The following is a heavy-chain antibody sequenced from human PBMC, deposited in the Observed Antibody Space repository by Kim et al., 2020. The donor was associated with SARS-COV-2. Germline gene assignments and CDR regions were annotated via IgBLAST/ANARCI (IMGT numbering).Heavy chain of an antibody. CDR1: GGSISSSSYY. D-gene: IGHD5-12*01. V-gene: IGHV4-39*01. J-gene: IGHJ4*02. CDR2: IYYSGST. CDR3: ARQIGGYDDLYYFDY. Sequence: SETLSLTCTVSGGSISSSSYYWGWIRQPPGKGLEWIGSIYYSGSTYYNPSLKSRVTISVDTSKNQFSLKLSSVTAADTAVYYCARQIGGYDDLYYFDYWGQGTLVTVSS.